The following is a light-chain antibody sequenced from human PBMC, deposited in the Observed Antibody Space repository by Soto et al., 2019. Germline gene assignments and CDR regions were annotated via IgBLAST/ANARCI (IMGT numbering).Light chain of an antibody. CDR2: GNG. Sequence: QSVLTQPPSGSGAPGQRVTISCTGGGSNIGAGYDVHWYQQLPGTAPKLLIYGNGNRPSGVPDRFSGSKSGTSASLAITGLQAEDEADYYCQSYDSSLSGWVFGGGTQLTVL. CDR3: QSYDSSLSGWV. V-gene: IGLV1-40*01. CDR1: GSNIGAGYD. J-gene: IGLJ7*01.